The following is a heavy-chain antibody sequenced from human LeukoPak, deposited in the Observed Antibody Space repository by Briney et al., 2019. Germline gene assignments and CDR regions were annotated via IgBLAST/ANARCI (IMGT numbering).Heavy chain of an antibody. CDR1: GGTFSSYA. CDR2: IIPIFGTA. V-gene: IGHV1-69*13. D-gene: IGHD3-22*01. Sequence: ASVKVSCKASGGTFSSYAISWVRQAPGQGLEWMGGIIPIFGTANYAQKFQGRVTITADESTSTAYMELSSLRSEDTAVYYCARDSSGYYRRNYYYYMDVWGKGTTVTVSS. J-gene: IGHJ6*03. CDR3: ARDSSGYYRRNYYYYMDV.